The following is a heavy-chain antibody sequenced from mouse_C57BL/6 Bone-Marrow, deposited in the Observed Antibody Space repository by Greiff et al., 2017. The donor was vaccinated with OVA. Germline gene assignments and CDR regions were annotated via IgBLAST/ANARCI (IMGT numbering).Heavy chain of an antibody. Sequence: QVQLQQSGPELEKPGASVKISCKASGYAFSSSWMNWVKQRPGKGLEWIGRIYPGDGDTNYNGKFKGKATLTADKSSSTAYMQLSSLTSEDSAVYVCSRGIVTNDYAMAYWGQGTSVTVSA. D-gene: IGHD2-5*01. CDR2: IYPGDGDT. CDR3: SRGIVTNDYAMAY. V-gene: IGHV1-82*01. J-gene: IGHJ4*01. CDR1: GYAFSSSW.